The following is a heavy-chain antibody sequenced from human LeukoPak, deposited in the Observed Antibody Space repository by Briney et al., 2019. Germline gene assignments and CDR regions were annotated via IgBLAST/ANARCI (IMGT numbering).Heavy chain of an antibody. Sequence: SQTLSLTRTLSGGSISRYYWSWIREPPGKGLEWIGYIYYSGSTNYIPSLKSRVTISVDTSKNQFSLKLSCLTAADTAVYYCARGQLWVPGGTWGQGTLVTVSS. CDR3: ARGQLWVPGGT. CDR1: GGSISRYY. CDR2: IYYSGST. J-gene: IGHJ5*02. V-gene: IGHV4-59*01. D-gene: IGHD5-18*01.